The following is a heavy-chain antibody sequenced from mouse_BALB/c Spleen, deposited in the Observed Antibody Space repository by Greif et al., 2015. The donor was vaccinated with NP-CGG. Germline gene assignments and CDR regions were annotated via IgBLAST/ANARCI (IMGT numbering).Heavy chain of an antibody. D-gene: IGHD1-1*01. CDR1: GYTFTDYA. V-gene: IGHV1S137*01. Sequence: QVQLQQSGAELVRPGVSVKISCKGSGYTFTDYAMHWVKQSHAKSLEWIGVISTYYGDASYNQKFKGKATMTVDKSSSTAYMELARLTSEDSAIYYCARGYYYGSSYYFDYWGQGTTLTVSS. CDR2: ISTYYGDA. CDR3: ARGYYYGSSYYFDY. J-gene: IGHJ2*01.